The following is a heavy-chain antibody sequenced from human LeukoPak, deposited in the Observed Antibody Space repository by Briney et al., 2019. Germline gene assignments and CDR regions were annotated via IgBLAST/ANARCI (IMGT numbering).Heavy chain of an antibody. D-gene: IGHD6-19*01. CDR2: IIPIFGTA. Sequence: SVKVSCKASGGTFSNYAISWVRQAPGRGLEWMGAIIPIFGTANYAQKFQGRVTITADESTSTAYMELSSLRSEDTAVYYCARILSSSWYEYFHHWGQGTLVTVSS. V-gene: IGHV1-69*13. CDR1: GGTFSNYA. J-gene: IGHJ1*01. CDR3: ARILSSSWYEYFHH.